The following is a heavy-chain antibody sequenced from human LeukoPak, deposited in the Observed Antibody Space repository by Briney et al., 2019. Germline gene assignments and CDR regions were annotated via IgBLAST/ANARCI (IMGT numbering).Heavy chain of an antibody. CDR3: ANRFCGGDCSLRDALSI. CDR2: MEYDGSNE. D-gene: IGHD2-21*02. CDR1: VVRPSGSG. V-gene: IGHV3-30*02. J-gene: IGHJ3*02. Sequence: GGSLRLSCAASVVRPSGSGMRWVRQAPGKGLEWVAYMEYDGSNEWYADSVKGGFTISRDNSKKTLYLQMNSLRSEDTALYLCANRFCGGDCSLRDALSIWGQGTMVSVFS.